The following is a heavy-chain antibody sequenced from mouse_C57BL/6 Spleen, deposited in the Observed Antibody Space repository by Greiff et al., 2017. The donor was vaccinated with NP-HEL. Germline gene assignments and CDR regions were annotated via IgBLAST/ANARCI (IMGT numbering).Heavy chain of an antibody. CDR1: GYSITSGYY. CDR3: ARDASRVYGHDGGADY. D-gene: IGHD2-2*01. Sequence: ESGPGLVKPSQSLSLTCSVTGYSITSGYYWNWIRQFPGNKLEWMGYISYDGSNTSNPSLKNRISITRDTSKNQFFLKLNSVTTEDTATYYCARDASRVYGHDGGADYWGQGTTRTVSA. V-gene: IGHV3-6*01. J-gene: IGHJ2*01. CDR2: ISYDGSN.